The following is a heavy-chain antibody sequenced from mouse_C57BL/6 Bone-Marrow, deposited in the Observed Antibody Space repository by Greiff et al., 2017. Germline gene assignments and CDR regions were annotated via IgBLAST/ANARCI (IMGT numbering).Heavy chain of an antibody. CDR2: ISSGGDYI. CDR1: GFTFSSYA. CDR3: TRAPNWYFDV. V-gene: IGHV5-9-1*02. Sequence: EVMLVESGEGLVKPGGSLKLSCAASGFTFSSYAMSWVRQTPEKRLEWVAYISSGGDYIYYADPVKGRFTISRDNARNTLYLQMSSLKSEDTAMYYCTRAPNWYFDVWGTGTTVTVSS. J-gene: IGHJ1*03.